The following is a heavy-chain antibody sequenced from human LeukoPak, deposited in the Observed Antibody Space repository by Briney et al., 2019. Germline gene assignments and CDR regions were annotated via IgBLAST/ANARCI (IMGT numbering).Heavy chain of an antibody. CDR2: IYYSGST. CDR1: GGSISSSSYY. D-gene: IGHD1-20*01. J-gene: IGHJ4*02. CDR3: ARRGRYYYFDY. V-gene: IGHV4-39*01. Sequence: SETLSFTCTVSGGSISSSSYYWGWIRQPPGKGLEWIGSIYYSGSTYYNPSLKSRVTISVDTSKNQFSLKLSSVTAADTAVYYCARRGRYYYFDYWGQGTLVTVSS.